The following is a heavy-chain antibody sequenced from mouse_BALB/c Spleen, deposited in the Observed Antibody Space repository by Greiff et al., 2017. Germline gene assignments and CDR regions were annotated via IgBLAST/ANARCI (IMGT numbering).Heavy chain of an antibody. Sequence: EVMLVESGGGLVQPGGSRKLSCAASGFTFSSFGMHWVRQAPEKGLEWVAYISSGSSTIYYADTVKGRFTISRDNPKNTLFLQMPSLRSEDTAMYYCASAGYYYAMDYWGQGTSVTVSS. V-gene: IGHV5-17*02. CDR1: GFTFSSFG. CDR3: ASAGYYYAMDY. D-gene: IGHD4-1*01. J-gene: IGHJ4*01. CDR2: ISSGSSTI.